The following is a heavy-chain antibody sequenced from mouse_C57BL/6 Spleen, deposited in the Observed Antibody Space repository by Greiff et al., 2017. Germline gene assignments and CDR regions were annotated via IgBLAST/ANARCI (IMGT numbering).Heavy chain of an antibody. CDR2: ISSGSSTI. CDR1: GFTFSDYG. J-gene: IGHJ2*01. CDR3: AMRNYDYDVEYFDY. D-gene: IGHD2-4*01. V-gene: IGHV5-17*01. Sequence: EVKLMESGGGLVKPGGSLKLSCAASGFTFSDYGMHWVRRAPEKGLEWVAYISSGSSTIYYADTVKGRFTISRDNAKNTLFLQMTSLRSEDTAMYYCAMRNYDYDVEYFDYWGQGTTLTVSS.